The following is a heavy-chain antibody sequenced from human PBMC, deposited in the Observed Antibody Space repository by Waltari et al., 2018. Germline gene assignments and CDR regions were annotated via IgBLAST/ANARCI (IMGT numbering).Heavy chain of an antibody. Sequence: QVQLVQSGAEVKKPGSSVKVSCKASGGSFTVMPITWVRQAPGQGLEWMGRVTPAFSRANYAQKFQGRVTISADESTTTAYLELSSLRSEDTAVYYCARGSDDFDSSGYYYWGQGTLITVSS. CDR1: GGSFTVMP. V-gene: IGHV1-69*15. CDR3: ARGSDDFDSSGYYY. J-gene: IGHJ4*02. D-gene: IGHD3-22*01. CDR2: VTPAFSRA.